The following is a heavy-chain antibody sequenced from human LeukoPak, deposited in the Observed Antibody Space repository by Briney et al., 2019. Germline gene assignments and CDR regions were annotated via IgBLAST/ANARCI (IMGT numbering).Heavy chain of an antibody. J-gene: IGHJ4*02. CDR2: VNSDGSTT. CDR1: GFPFSNYW. Sequence: PGGSLRLSCAASGFPFSNYWMHWVRQAPGKGLVWVSRVNSDGSTTNYADSVKGRFTISRDYAENTLYMRMNSLRPEDTAVYYCARGYYSSSRFDSWGQGTLVTVSS. V-gene: IGHV3-74*01. D-gene: IGHD6-13*01. CDR3: ARGYYSSSRFDS.